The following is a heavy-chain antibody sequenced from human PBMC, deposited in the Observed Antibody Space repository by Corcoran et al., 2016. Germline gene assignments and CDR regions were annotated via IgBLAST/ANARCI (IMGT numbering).Heavy chain of an antibody. J-gene: IGHJ4*02. V-gene: IGHV1-46*01. Sequence: QVQLVQSGAEVKKPGASVKVSCKASGYTFTSYYMHWVRQAPGQGLEWMGIINPSGGSTSYAQKFQGRVTMTRDPSTSTVYMELSSLGSEDTAGYYCARGPDSPYSSPAYYFDYWGQGTLVTVSS. CDR2: INPSGGST. CDR1: GYTFTSYY. D-gene: IGHD6-13*01. CDR3: ARGPDSPYSSPAYYFDY.